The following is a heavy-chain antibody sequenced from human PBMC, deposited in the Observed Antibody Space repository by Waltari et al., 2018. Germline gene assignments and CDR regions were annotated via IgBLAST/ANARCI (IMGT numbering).Heavy chain of an antibody. CDR2: IIPIFGTA. V-gene: IGHV1-69*05. Sequence: QVQLVQSGAEVKTPGSSVKVSCKASGGTFSSYAISWVRQAPGQGLEWMGGIIPIFGTANYAEKFQGRVKINTDESKSTAYMELRSLRSEDTAVYYCARGCTNGVCYGEIYACDIWGQGTMVTVSS. CDR1: GGTFSSYA. CDR3: ARGCTNGVCYGEIYACDI. J-gene: IGHJ3*02. D-gene: IGHD2-8*01.